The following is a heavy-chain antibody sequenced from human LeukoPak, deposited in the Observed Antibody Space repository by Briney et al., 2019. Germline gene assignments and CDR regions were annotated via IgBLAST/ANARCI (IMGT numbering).Heavy chain of an antibody. Sequence: GGSLRLSCAASGFTFSSYAMSWVRQAPGKGLEWISAISGSGGSTYYADSVKGRFTISRDNSKNTLYLQMNSLRAEDTAVYYCAKSEKHYSSWYLYWGQGTLVTVSS. D-gene: IGHD6-13*01. CDR1: GFTFSSYA. V-gene: IGHV3-23*01. J-gene: IGHJ4*02. CDR2: ISGSGGST. CDR3: AKSEKHYSSWYLY.